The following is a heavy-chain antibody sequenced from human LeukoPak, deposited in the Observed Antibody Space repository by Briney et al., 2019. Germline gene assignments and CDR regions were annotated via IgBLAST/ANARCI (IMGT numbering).Heavy chain of an antibody. J-gene: IGHJ4*02. V-gene: IGHV4-59*08. D-gene: IGHD2-21*02. Sequence: PSETLSLTCTVSGGSISSYYWSWIRQPPEKRLEWIGYIYYSGSTYYNPSLKSRVTISVDTSKNQFSLKLSSVTAADTAVYYCARGGNCGGDCYYGYWGQGTLVTVSS. CDR1: GGSISSYY. CDR2: IYYSGST. CDR3: ARGGNCGGDCYYGY.